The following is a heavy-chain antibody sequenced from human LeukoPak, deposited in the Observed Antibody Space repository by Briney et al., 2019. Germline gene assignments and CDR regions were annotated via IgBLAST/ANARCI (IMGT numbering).Heavy chain of an antibody. CDR2: ITAYGDGT. D-gene: IGHD3-22*01. CDR3: ARDFWDSTGYYLDY. Sequence: GGSLRLSCAASGFTSDDHAMHWVRQAPGKGLEWVSLITAYGDGTYYADSVKGRFTISRDNNKKSLFLQMDSLRPEDTAFYYCARDFWDSTGYYLDYWGQGTLVAVSS. V-gene: IGHV3-43*02. J-gene: IGHJ4*02. CDR1: GFTSDDHA.